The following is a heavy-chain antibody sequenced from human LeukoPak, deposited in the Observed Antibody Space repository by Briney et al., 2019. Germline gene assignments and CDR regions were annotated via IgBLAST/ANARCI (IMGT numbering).Heavy chain of an antibody. CDR1: GGSISSYY. CDR3: ARRSDYGDAGFDY. Sequence: SETLSLTCTVSGGSISSYYWSWIRQPPGKGLEWIGYIYYSRSTNYNPSLKSRVTISVDTSKNQFSLKLSSVTAADTAVYYCARRSDYGDAGFDYWGQGTLVTVSS. V-gene: IGHV4-59*08. CDR2: IYYSRST. D-gene: IGHD4-17*01. J-gene: IGHJ4*02.